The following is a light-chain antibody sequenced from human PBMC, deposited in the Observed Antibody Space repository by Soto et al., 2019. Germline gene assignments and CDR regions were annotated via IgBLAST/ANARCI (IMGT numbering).Light chain of an antibody. J-gene: IGKJ1*01. CDR1: QSVSSN. CDR3: QQYGRPWT. Sequence: EVVMTQSPATLSVSLGDRATLSCRASQSVSSNLAWYQQKPGQAPRLLIYGASSRATGIPDRFSGSGSGTDFTLTISRLESEDFAVYYCQQYGRPWTFGQGTKVDIK. V-gene: IGKV3-20*01. CDR2: GAS.